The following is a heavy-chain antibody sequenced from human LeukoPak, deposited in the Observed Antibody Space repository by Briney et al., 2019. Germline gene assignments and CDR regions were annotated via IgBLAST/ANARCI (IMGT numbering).Heavy chain of an antibody. CDR1: GFTFSSYG. Sequence: PGRSLRLSCAASGFTFSSYGMHWVRQAPGKGLEWVAVIWYDGSNKYYADSVKGRFTNSRDNAKNTLYLQMNSLRAEDTAVYYCARVSVALDYYYYYMDVWGRGTTVTVSS. CDR2: IWYDGSNK. V-gene: IGHV3-33*01. D-gene: IGHD2-21*01. CDR3: ARVSVALDYYYYYMDV. J-gene: IGHJ6*03.